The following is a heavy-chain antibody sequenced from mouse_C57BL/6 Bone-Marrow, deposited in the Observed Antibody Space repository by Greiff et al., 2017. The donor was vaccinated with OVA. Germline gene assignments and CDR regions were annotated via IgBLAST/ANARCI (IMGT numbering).Heavy chain of an antibody. J-gene: IGHJ1*03. CDR3: ARAQHCYWYFDV. V-gene: IGHV7-1*01. Sequence: EVKLMESGGGLVQSGRSLRLSCATSGFTFSDFYMEWVRQAPGKGLEWIAASRNKANDYTTEYSSSVKGRFIVSRDTSQSILYLQMNALRAEDTAIYYCARAQHCYWYFDVWGTGTTVTVSS. CDR1: GFTFSDFY. CDR2: SRNKANDYTT.